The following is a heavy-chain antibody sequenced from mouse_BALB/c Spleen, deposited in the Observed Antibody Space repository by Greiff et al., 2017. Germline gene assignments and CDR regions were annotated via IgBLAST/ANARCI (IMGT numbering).Heavy chain of an antibody. CDR3: ARDEGHGYGDAMDY. D-gene: IGHD2-14*01. J-gene: IGHJ4*01. V-gene: IGHV2-9*02. CDR2: IWAGGST. CDR1: GFSLTSYG. Sequence: QVQLKQSGPGLVAPSQSLSITCTVSGFSLTSYGVHWVRQPPGKGLEWLGVIWAGGSTNYNSALMSRLSISKDNSKSQVFLKMNSLQTDDTAMYYCARDEGHGYGDAMDYWGQGTSVTVSS.